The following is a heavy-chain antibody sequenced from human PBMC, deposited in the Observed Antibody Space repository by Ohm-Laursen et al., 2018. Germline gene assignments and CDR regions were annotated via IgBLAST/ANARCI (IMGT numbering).Heavy chain of an antibody. CDR3: ATGGTWDLDF. V-gene: IGHV3-11*04. CDR2: ITSSGDTQ. J-gene: IGHJ4*02. CDR1: GFSFSDFY. D-gene: IGHD1-26*01. Sequence: GSLRLSCAASGFSFSDFYMSWIRQAPGQGLEWVSYITSSGDTQSYADSVKGRFTISRDNAKNSLYLEMNSLRADDTSIYYCATGGTWDLDFWGQGTLVTVSS.